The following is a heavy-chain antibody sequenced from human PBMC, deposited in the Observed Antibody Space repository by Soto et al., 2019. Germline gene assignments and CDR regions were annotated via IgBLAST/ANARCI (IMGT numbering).Heavy chain of an antibody. CDR2: IYYSGST. D-gene: IGHD3-9*01. Sequence: SETLSLTCTVSGGSISSGGYYWSWIRQHPGKGLEWIGYIYYSGSTYYNPSLKSRVTISVDTSKNQFSLKLSSVTAADTAVYYCARVHKRYFDKGYYYGMDVWGQGTTVTVSS. CDR1: GGSISSGGYY. V-gene: IGHV4-31*03. CDR3: ARVHKRYFDKGYYYGMDV. J-gene: IGHJ6*02.